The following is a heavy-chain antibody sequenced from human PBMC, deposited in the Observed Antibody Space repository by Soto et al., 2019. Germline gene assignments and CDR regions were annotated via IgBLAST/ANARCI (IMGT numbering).Heavy chain of an antibody. CDR1: GFTFSSYA. Sequence: EVQLLVSGGGLVQPGGSLRLSCEASGFTFSSYAMTWVRQAPGKGLEWVSASGIGGRAFYSDSVKGRFTISRDNSRNTLYLQLHSLRVDDTAVYFCAKATGTTLYWGQGTLVTVSS. V-gene: IGHV3-23*01. CDR3: AKATGTTLY. J-gene: IGHJ4*02. CDR2: SGIGGRA. D-gene: IGHD1-1*01.